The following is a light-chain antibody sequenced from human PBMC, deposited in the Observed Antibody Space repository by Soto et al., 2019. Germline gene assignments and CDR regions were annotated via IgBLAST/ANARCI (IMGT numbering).Light chain of an antibody. CDR1: SSDIGTYNY. J-gene: IGLJ1*01. CDR2: DVS. V-gene: IGLV2-14*03. Sequence: QSALTQPASLSGSPGQSITISCTGASSDIGTYNYVSWYQQHPGKAPKLLIYDVSGRPSGLSNRFSGSKSGNTASLTISGLQADDEADYYCSSYTSSGTLLFGTGTKLTVL. CDR3: SSYTSSGTLL.